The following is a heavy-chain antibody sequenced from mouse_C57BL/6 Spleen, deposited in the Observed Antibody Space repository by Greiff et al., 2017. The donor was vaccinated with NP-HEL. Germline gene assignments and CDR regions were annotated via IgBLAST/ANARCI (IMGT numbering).Heavy chain of an antibody. V-gene: IGHV5-17*01. CDR2: ISSGSSTI. CDR1: GFTFSDYG. CDR3: AQVRLGDAMDY. Sequence: EVQLVESGGGLVKPGGSLKLSCAASGFTFSDYGMHWVRQAPEKGLEWVAYISSGSSTIYYADTVKGRFTISRDNAKNTLFRQMTSLRSEDTAMYYCAQVRLGDAMDYWGQGTSVTVSS. D-gene: IGHD3-1*01. J-gene: IGHJ4*01.